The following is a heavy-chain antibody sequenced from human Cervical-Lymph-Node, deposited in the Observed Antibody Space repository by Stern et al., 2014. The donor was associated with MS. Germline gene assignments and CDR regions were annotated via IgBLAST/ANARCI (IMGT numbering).Heavy chain of an antibody. D-gene: IGHD6-13*01. CDR3: AKGIAAAGYYYGMDV. V-gene: IGHV3-33*06. CDR1: GFTFSSYG. Sequence: VQLVESGGGVVQPGRSLRLSCAASGFTFSSYGLHWVRQAPGKGLEWVAVIWYDGNNKYYADSVKGRFTISRDHSKNTLYLQMNSLRAEDTAVYYCAKGIAAAGYYYGMDVWGQGTTVTVSS. CDR2: IWYDGNNK. J-gene: IGHJ6*02.